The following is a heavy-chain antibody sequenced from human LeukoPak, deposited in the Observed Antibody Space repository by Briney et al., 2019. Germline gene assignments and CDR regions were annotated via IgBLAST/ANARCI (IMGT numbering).Heavy chain of an antibody. CDR1: GFTFSSYD. Sequence: PGRSLRLSCAASGFTFSSYDMHWVRQAPGKGLEWVAVISYDGGNKYYADSAKGRFAISRDNYKNTVYLQMNSLRVEDAAVYSCARANTAFADYWGQGTLVTVSS. CDR3: ARANTAFADY. CDR2: ISYDGGNK. V-gene: IGHV3-30*09. J-gene: IGHJ4*02. D-gene: IGHD2-2*02.